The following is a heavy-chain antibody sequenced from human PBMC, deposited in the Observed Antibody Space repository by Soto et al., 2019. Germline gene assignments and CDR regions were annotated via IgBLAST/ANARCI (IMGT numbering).Heavy chain of an antibody. V-gene: IGHV4-30-2*01. D-gene: IGHD3-16*02. J-gene: IGHJ5*02. CDR1: GVSISSGGYS. CDR3: ARVSFMITFGGVIEYNWFDP. CDR2: IYHSGST. Sequence: SETLSLTCAVSGVSISSGGYSWSWIRQPPGKGLEWIGYIYHSGSTYYNPSLKSRVTISVDRSKNQFSLKLSSVTAADTAVYYCARVSFMITFGGVIEYNWFDPWGQGTLVNVSS.